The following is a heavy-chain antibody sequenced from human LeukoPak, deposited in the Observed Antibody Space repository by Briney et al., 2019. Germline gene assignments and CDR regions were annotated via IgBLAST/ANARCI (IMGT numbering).Heavy chain of an antibody. CDR2: IYHSGGT. D-gene: IGHD4-17*01. CDR1: GFTFSSYA. Sequence: PGGSLRLSCAASGFTFSSYAMSWIRQPPGKGLEWIGSIYHSGGTYYNPSLKSRVTISLDTSKNQFSLKLSSATAADTAVYYCAGGRVTTIWYFDYWGQGTLVTVSS. V-gene: IGHV4-38-2*01. J-gene: IGHJ4*02. CDR3: AGGRVTTIWYFDY.